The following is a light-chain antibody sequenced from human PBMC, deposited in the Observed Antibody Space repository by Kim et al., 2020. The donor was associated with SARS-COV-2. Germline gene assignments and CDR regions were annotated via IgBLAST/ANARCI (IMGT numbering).Light chain of an antibody. J-gene: IGKJ5*01. Sequence: LSPGERATLSCRASQSIDNELVWYQQTPGHPPRLLIYDAFNRATGVPARFSGSGSGTDFTLTISSLEPEDFAVYYCQQRYSWPITFCQGTRLEIK. V-gene: IGKV3-11*01. CDR2: DAF. CDR3: QQRYSWPIT. CDR1: QSIDNE.